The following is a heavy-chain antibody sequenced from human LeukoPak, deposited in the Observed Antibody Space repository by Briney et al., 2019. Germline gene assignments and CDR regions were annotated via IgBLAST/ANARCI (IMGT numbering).Heavy chain of an antibody. D-gene: IGHD6-19*01. Sequence: GGSLRLSCAASGFTVNNYEMHWVRQAPGKGLEWVSGICGSGGCTYYADSVKGRFTISRDNSKNTVYLQMNSLTADDTAVYYCAKTTVGYSRGCYPGWPADCWRQGTLVTVSS. J-gene: IGHJ4*02. CDR3: AKTTVGYSRGCYPGWPADC. V-gene: IGHV3-23*01. CDR1: GFTVNNYE. CDR2: ICGSGGCT.